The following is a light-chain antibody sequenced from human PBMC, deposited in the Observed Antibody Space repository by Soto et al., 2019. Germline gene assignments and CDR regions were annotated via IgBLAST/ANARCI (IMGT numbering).Light chain of an antibody. CDR3: QQSYSTPPALT. J-gene: IGKJ4*01. CDR2: AAS. CDR1: QSISSY. V-gene: IGKV1-39*01. Sequence: DIQMTQSPSSLSASVGDRVTITCRASQSISSYLNWYQQKPGKAPKLLIYAASSLQSGVPSRFSVSGSGTDLTLTISSLQPEDFATYYCQQSYSTPPALTFGGGTKVEIK.